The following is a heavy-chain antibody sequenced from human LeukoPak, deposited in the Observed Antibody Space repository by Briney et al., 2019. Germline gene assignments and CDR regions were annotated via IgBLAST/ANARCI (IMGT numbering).Heavy chain of an antibody. D-gene: IGHD4-11*01. V-gene: IGHV3-33*06. Sequence: GRSLRLSCLASGFTFSHHGMHWVRQAPGKGLEWVAVIWSDGTNQFYADSVKGRFTISRGDSQRRVFLQMTSLRAEDTAIYYCAKDAQRGFDYSNSLQYWGRGTLVTVSS. CDR3: AKDAQRGFDYSNSLQY. CDR1: GFTFSHHG. J-gene: IGHJ4*02. CDR2: IWSDGTNQ.